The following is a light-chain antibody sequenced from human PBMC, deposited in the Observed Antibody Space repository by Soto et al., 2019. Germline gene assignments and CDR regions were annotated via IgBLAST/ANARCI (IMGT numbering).Light chain of an antibody. Sequence: QSALTQHASVSGSPGQSITISCNGSSSDVGAYNYVSWYQQYPGKAPKVIIFEVRKRPSGVSNRFSGSKSGDTASLTISGLQADDEADYYCSSYRSSTTFVFGTGTKLTVL. V-gene: IGLV2-14*01. CDR3: SSYRSSTTFV. CDR1: SSDVGAYNY. CDR2: EVR. J-gene: IGLJ1*01.